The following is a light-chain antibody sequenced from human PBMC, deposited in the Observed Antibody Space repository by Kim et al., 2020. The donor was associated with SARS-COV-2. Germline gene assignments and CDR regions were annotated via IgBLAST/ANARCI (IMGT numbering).Light chain of an antibody. CDR1: QGISNY. J-gene: IGKJ1*01. Sequence: DIQMTQSPSSLSASVGDRVTITCRASQGISNYLAWYQQKPGKVPKLLVYAASALQSGVSSRFSGSGSGTDFTLTISSLQREDVATYYCQKYDRAPRTFGQGTKVDIK. V-gene: IGKV1-27*01. CDR2: AAS. CDR3: QKYDRAPRT.